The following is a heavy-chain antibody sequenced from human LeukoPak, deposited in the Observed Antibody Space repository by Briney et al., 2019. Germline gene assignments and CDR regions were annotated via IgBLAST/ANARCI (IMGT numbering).Heavy chain of an antibody. Sequence: ASVKVSCKASGYTFTGYFIHWVRQAPGQGLEWMGWINPNSGGTNYAQKFQGRVTMTRDTSTSTVYMELSSLRSEDTAVYYCARDYYGSGSYYPITFDYWGQGTLVTVSS. CDR1: GYTFTGYF. CDR2: INPNSGGT. V-gene: IGHV1-2*02. J-gene: IGHJ4*02. D-gene: IGHD3-10*01. CDR3: ARDYYGSGSYYPITFDY.